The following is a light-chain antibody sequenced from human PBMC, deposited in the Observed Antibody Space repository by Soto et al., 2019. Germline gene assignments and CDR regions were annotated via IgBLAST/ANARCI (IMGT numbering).Light chain of an antibody. CDR3: SSYTSSSTNYV. Sequence: QCALTQPASVSGSPGQSITISCTGTSSDVGGYNYVSWYQQHPGKAPKLMIYDVSNRPSGLSNRFSGSKSGNTASLTISGLQAEDEADYYCSSYTSSSTNYVFGTGTKVTVL. J-gene: IGLJ1*01. CDR2: DVS. V-gene: IGLV2-14*01. CDR1: SSDVGGYNY.